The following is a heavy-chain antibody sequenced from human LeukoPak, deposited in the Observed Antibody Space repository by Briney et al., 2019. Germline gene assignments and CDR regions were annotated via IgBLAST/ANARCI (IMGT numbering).Heavy chain of an antibody. CDR1: GYTFTSYY. D-gene: IGHD3-22*01. J-gene: IGHJ4*02. CDR3: ARGSPPRVYYDRSGYYSYYFDY. V-gene: IGHV1-18*04. CDR2: ISAYNGNT. Sequence: GASVKVSCKASGYTFTSYYMHWVRQAPGQGLEWMGWISAYNGNTNYAQKLQGRVTMTTDTSTSTAYMELRSLRSDDTAVYYCARGSPPRVYYDRSGYYSYYFDYWGQGTLVTVSS.